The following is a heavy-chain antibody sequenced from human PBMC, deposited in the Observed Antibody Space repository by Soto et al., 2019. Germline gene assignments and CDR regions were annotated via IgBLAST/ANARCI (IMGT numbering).Heavy chain of an antibody. CDR1: GGTFSSYA. V-gene: IGHV1-69*01. Sequence: QVQLVQSGAEVKKPGSSVKVSCKASGGTFSSYAISWVRQAPGQGLEWMGGIIPIFGTANYAQKFQGRVTITADESTSTAYMELSSLRSEDTAVYYCASQGYSSSWDAGNWFDPWGQGTLVTVSS. J-gene: IGHJ5*02. CDR3: ASQGYSSSWDAGNWFDP. D-gene: IGHD6-13*01. CDR2: IIPIFGTA.